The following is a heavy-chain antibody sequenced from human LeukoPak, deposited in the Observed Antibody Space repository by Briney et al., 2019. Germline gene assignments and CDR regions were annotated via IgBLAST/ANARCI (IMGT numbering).Heavy chain of an antibody. CDR2: ISGYNGNT. Sequence: ASVKVSCKASGYTFSNYGITWVRQAPGQGLEWMGWISGYNGNTNFAQKLQGRVSMTTDTSTSTAYMELRSLRSDDTAVYYCARDLRTTLDAFDIWGQGTMVTVSS. J-gene: IGHJ3*02. V-gene: IGHV1-18*01. CDR1: GYTFSNYG. CDR3: ARDLRTTLDAFDI. D-gene: IGHD1-1*01.